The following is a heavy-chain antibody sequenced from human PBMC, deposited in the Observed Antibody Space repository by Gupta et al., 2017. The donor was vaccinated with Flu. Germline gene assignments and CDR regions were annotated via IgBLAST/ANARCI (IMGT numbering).Heavy chain of an antibody. CDR2: IYYSGST. D-gene: IGHD3-22*01. J-gene: IGHJ4*02. Sequence: QLQLQESGPGLVKPSETLSLTCTVSGGSISSSSYYRGWLRQPPGKGLEWIGSIYYSGSTYYNPSLKSRVTISVDTSKNQFSLKLSSVTAADTAVYYCARQSPSGYYYDSSGYPLDYWGQGTLVTVSS. CDR1: GGSISSSSYY. V-gene: IGHV4-39*01. CDR3: ARQSPSGYYYDSSGYPLDY.